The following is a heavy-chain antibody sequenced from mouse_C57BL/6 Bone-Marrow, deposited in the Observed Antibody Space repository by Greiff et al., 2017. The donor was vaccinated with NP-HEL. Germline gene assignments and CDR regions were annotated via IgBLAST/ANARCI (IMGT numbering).Heavy chain of an antibody. J-gene: IGHJ1*03. CDR3: ATMMVTKDWYFDV. V-gene: IGHV1-80*01. CDR1: GYAFSSYW. D-gene: IGHD2-3*01. Sequence: VQLQQSGAELVKPGASVKISCKASGYAFSSYWMNWVKQRPGKGLEWIGQIYPGDGDTNYNGKFKGKATLTADKSSSTAYMQLSSLTSEDSAVYFCATMMVTKDWYFDVWGTGTTVTVSS. CDR2: IYPGDGDT.